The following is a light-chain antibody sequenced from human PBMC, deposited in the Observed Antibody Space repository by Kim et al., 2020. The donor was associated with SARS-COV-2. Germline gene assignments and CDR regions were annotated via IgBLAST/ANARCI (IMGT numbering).Light chain of an antibody. J-gene: IGLJ1*01. CDR1: NIGSKS. V-gene: IGLV3-21*04. CDR3: QVWDSSSDQNYV. CDR2: YDS. Sequence: SYELTQPPSVSVAPGKTARITCGGNNIGSKSVHWYQQKPGQAPVLVIYYDSDRPSGIPERFSGYNSGNTATLTISRVEAGDEADYYCQVWDSSSDQNYVFGTGTKVTVL.